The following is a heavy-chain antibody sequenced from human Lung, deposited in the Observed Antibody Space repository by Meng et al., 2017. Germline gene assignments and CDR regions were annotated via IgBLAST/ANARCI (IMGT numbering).Heavy chain of an antibody. J-gene: IGHJ4*02. CDR3: ARGPTTMAHDFDY. V-gene: IGHV4-34*01. CDR1: DGSFSDYC. Sequence: QLQLTQGGTGLFTPSVSLSLTFVVSDGSFSDYCWSWIRQPPGKGLEWIGEINYSGSTNYNPSLESRATISVDTSKNNFSLKLSSVTAADSAVYYCARGPTTMAHDFDYWGQGTLVTVSS. D-gene: IGHD4-11*01. CDR2: INYSGST.